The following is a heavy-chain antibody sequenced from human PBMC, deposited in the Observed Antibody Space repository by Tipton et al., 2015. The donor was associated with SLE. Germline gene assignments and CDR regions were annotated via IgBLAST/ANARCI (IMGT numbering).Heavy chain of an antibody. D-gene: IGHD3-9*01. J-gene: IGHJ3*02. CDR2: IYYGGST. CDR3: AGTNYDVLTGYHRVDTFDI. V-gene: IGHV4-59*11. CDR1: GGSISSHY. Sequence: TLSLTCTVSGGSISSHYWSWIRQPPGKTLEWIGYIYYGGSTNYNPSLKSRVSISVDTSKNQISLKLSSVTAADTAVYYCAGTNYDVLTGYHRVDTFDIWGQGTMVTVSS.